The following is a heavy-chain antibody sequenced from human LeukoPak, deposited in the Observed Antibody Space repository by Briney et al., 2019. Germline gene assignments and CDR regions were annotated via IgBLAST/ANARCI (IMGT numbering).Heavy chain of an antibody. CDR2: ISSSSSYI. Sequence: GGSLRLSCVGSGSTFSRYWLNWVRQAPGKGLEWVSSISSSSSYIYYADSVKGRFTISRDNAKTSLYLQMNSLRAEDTAVYYCARASDIYGVDVWGQGTTVTVSS. D-gene: IGHD3-9*01. CDR3: ARASDIYGVDV. V-gene: IGHV3-21*01. CDR1: GSTFSRYW. J-gene: IGHJ6*02.